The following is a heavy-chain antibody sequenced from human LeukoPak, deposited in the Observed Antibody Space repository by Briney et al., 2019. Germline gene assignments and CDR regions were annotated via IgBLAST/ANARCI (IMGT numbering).Heavy chain of an antibody. CDR2: IYSGGST. J-gene: IGHJ4*02. CDR3: ARDLNDFWSGLSWVFGY. CDR1: GFTLSRNY. Sequence: GGSLRLSCAVSGFTLSRNYMRCVRGAPRRGVEWVSVIYSGGSTYYTDSVKGRFTISRDNSKNTLYLQMNSLRAEDTAVYYCARDLNDFWSGLSWVFGYWGQGTLVTVSS. V-gene: IGHV3-53*01. D-gene: IGHD3-3*01.